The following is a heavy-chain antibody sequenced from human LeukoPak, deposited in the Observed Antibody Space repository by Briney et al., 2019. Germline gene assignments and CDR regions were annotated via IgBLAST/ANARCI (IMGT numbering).Heavy chain of an antibody. Sequence: GGSLRLSCAASGFTFSSYSVNWVRQAPGKGLEWVSSISSSSSYIYYADSVKGRFTISRDNAKNSLYLQMNSLRAEDTAVYYCARDRSTVTTALDYWGQGTLVTVSS. CDR2: ISSSSSYI. CDR3: ARDRSTVTTALDY. J-gene: IGHJ4*02. CDR1: GFTFSSYS. V-gene: IGHV3-21*01. D-gene: IGHD4-17*01.